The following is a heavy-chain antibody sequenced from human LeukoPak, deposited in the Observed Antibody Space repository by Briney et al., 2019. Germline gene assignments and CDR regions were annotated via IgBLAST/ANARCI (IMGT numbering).Heavy chain of an antibody. V-gene: IGHV5-51*01. Sequence: GESLRISCNVSGDTFTTYWIAWVRQMPGKGLEWMGIIYPGDSDAKYNPSFQGQVTFSVDKSAGTAFLQWHSLQASDTAMYYCARVGRDGYNPGGDYWGQGTLVTVSS. CDR1: GDTFTTYW. D-gene: IGHD5-24*01. J-gene: IGHJ4*02. CDR3: ARVGRDGYNPGGDY. CDR2: IYPGDSDA.